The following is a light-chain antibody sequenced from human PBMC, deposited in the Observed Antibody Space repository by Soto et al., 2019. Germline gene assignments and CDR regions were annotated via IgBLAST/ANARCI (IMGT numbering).Light chain of an antibody. J-gene: IGKJ2*01. Sequence: AIQLTQSPASLSASEGDRVTITCRARQGISSALAWYQQKPGKAPKLLIYDASSLESGVPSRFRGSGSGTDFTLTISILQPEDVATYYCQQLNNYPYTFGQVTKLE. V-gene: IGKV1D-13*01. CDR3: QQLNNYPYT. CDR2: DAS. CDR1: QGISSA.